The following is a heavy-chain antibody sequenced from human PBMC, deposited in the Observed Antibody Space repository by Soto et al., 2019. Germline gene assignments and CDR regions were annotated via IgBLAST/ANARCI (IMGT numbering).Heavy chain of an antibody. CDR3: ATTVSSDGIDGFPS. D-gene: IGHD1-1*01. CDR2: IYYSGNA. CDR1: GVSINNFASY. V-gene: IGHV4-39*02. J-gene: IGHJ3*01. Sequence: HLQLHESGPGLVKPSETLSLTSSVSGVSINNFASYWGWFRQPPAKGLEWVGSIYYSGNAYYNPSREARAIIAVDTSANHFSLKLRYGTAADTAIDYCATTVSSDGIDGFPSWGPGAMVTVSS.